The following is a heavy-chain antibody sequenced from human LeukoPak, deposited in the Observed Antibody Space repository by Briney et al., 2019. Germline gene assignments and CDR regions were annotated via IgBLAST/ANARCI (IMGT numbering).Heavy chain of an antibody. CDR1: GGSISSYY. CDR2: IYYSGST. V-gene: IGHV4-59*12. CDR3: ASSGYSYGFGAFDI. Sequence: SETLSLTCTVSGGSISSYYWSWIRQPPGKGLEWIGYIYYSGSTNYNPSLKSRVTISVDRSKNQFSLKLSSVTAADTAVYYCASSGYSYGFGAFDIWGQGTMVTVSS. D-gene: IGHD5-18*01. J-gene: IGHJ3*02.